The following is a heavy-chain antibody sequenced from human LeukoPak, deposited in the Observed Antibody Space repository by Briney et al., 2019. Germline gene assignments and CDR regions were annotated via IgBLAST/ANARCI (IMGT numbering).Heavy chain of an antibody. V-gene: IGHV3-48*04. J-gene: IGHJ4*02. CDR2: ISSSSSTV. CDR1: GFTFSSYS. Sequence: GGSLRLSCAASGFTFSSYSMNWVRQAPGKGLEWVSYISSSSSTVYYADSVKGRFSISRDNAKNSLYLRMNSLRLEDTGVYYCAGDAMGPGLAGYWGQGTLVTVS. CDR3: AGDAMGPGLAGY. D-gene: IGHD3/OR15-3a*01.